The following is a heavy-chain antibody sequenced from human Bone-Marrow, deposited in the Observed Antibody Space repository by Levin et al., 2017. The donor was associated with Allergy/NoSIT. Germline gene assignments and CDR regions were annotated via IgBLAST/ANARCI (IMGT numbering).Heavy chain of an antibody. CDR1: GYTFTGYY. V-gene: IGHV1-2*02. CDR2: INPNSGGT. D-gene: IGHD3-3*01. CDR3: ARDGPHITIRPGHDYGMDV. J-gene: IGHJ6*02. Sequence: EASVKVSCKASGYTFTGYYMHWVRQAPGQGLEWMGWINPNSGGTNYAQKFQGRVTMTRDTSISTAYMELSRLRSDDTAVYYCARDGPHITIRPGHDYGMDVWGQGTTVTVSS.